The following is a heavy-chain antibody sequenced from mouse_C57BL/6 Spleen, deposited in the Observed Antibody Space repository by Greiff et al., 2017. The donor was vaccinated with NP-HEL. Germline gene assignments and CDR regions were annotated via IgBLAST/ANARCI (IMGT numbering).Heavy chain of an antibody. CDR3: ARGQSWFAY. CDR1: GYSITSGYY. V-gene: IGHV3-6*01. J-gene: IGHJ3*01. CDR2: ISYDGST. Sequence: EVQLQESGPGLVKPSQSLSLTCSVTGYSITSGYYWNWIRQFPGNKLEWMGYISYDGSTNYNPSLKNRISISRDTSKNHFFLKLNSVTTEDTATYYCARGQSWFAYWGQGTLVTVSA.